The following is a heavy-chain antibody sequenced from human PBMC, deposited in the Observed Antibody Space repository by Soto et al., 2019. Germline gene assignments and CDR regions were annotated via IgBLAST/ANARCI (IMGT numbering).Heavy chain of an antibody. V-gene: IGHV4-31*03. CDR1: GGSISSGGYY. CDR2: IYYSGST. D-gene: IGHD3-22*01. CDR3: AREPLRDYDSSGYYSDY. Sequence: SSETLSLTCTVSGGSISSGGYYWSWIRQHPGKGLEWIGYIYYSGSTYYNPSLKSRVTISVDTSKNQFSLKLSSVTAADTAVYYCAREPLRDYDSSGYYSDYWGQGTLVTVSS. J-gene: IGHJ4*02.